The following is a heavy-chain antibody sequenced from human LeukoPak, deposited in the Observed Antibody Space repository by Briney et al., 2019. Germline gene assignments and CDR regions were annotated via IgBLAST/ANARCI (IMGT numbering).Heavy chain of an antibody. Sequence: SETLSLTCTVSGGSISSYYWSWIRQPAGKALEWIGRIYTSGSTNYNPSLKSRATISLNMAKNQLSLRLSSVTAADTAVYYCARDKYSSGWYTGYMDVWGKGTTVTISS. J-gene: IGHJ6*03. CDR2: IYTSGST. CDR3: ARDKYSSGWYTGYMDV. V-gene: IGHV4-4*07. D-gene: IGHD6-19*01. CDR1: GGSISSYY.